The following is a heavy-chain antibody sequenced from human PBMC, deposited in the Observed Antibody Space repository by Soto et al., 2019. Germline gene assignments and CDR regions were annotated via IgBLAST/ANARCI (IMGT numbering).Heavy chain of an antibody. CDR3: AKDKDTAMSLAGYGMDV. V-gene: IGHV3-30*18. Sequence: GGSLRLSCAASGFTFSSYGMHWVRQAPGKGLEWVAVISYDGDNNYYVDSVKGRFTISRDNSKSTLYLQMNSLRTEDTAVYYCAKDKDTAMSLAGYGMDVWGQGATVTVSS. CDR1: GFTFSSYG. J-gene: IGHJ6*02. CDR2: ISYDGDNN. D-gene: IGHD5-18*01.